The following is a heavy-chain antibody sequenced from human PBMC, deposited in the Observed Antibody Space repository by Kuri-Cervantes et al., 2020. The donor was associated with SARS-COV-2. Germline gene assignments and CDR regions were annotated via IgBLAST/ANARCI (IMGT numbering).Heavy chain of an antibody. CDR1: GFTFSSYG. CDR2: IKQDGSEK. J-gene: IGHJ4*02. V-gene: IGHV3-7*01. Sequence: GESLKISCAGSGFTFSSYGMHWVRQAPGKGLEWVANIKQDGSEKYYADSVKGRFTISRDNAKNSLYLQMNSLRAEDTAVYYCARDPYYRGGFFDYWGQGTLVTVSS. CDR3: ARDPYYRGGFFDY. D-gene: IGHD3-10*01.